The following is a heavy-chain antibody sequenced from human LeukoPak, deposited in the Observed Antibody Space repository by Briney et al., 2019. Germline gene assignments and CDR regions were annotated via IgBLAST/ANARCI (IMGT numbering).Heavy chain of an antibody. CDR2: INHSGST. D-gene: IGHD3-16*02. V-gene: IGHV4-39*07. J-gene: IGHJ5*02. Sequence: PSETLSLTCTVSGDSISSSNCYWGWIRQPPGKGLEWIGEINHSGSTNYNPSLKSRVTISVDTSKNQFSLKLSSVTAADTAVYYCARESIMITFGGVIATLWFDPWGQGTLVTVSS. CDR1: GDSISSSNCY. CDR3: ARESIMITFGGVIATLWFDP.